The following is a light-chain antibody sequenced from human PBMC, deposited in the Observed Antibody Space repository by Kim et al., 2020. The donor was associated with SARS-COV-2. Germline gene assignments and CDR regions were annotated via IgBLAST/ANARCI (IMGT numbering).Light chain of an antibody. CDR3: QKYNIAPGT. J-gene: IGKJ4*01. CDR1: PGIATA. Sequence: DIQMTQSPSSLSASITCRASPGIATALAWYQQKAGKLPQLLIYGASTLQSGVPSRFSGTGSGRDFSLTISSLQPEDVGTYYCQKYNIAPGTFGGGTKLEI. CDR2: GAS. V-gene: IGKV1-27*01.